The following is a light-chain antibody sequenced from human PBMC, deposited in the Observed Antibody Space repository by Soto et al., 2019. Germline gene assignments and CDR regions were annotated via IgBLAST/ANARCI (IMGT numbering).Light chain of an antibody. J-gene: IGLJ2*01. CDR3: AAWDDSLNGVV. V-gene: IGLV1-44*01. Sequence: QSVLTQPPSASGTPGQRVTISCSGSSTNIGSNTVNWYQQVPGTAPKLLIYSNNQRPSGVPDRFSGSKSGTSASLPISGLQSEDEADYYCAAWDDSLNGVVFGGGTKLTVL. CDR1: STNIGSNT. CDR2: SNN.